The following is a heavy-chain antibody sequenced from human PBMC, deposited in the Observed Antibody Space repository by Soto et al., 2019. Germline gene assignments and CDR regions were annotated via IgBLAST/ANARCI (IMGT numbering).Heavy chain of an antibody. CDR3: ALSGGVTMVRGVIISPYYYYGMDV. Sequence: GESLKISCKGSGYSFTSYWIVWVRQTPGKGLEWMGIIYPGDSDTRYSPSFQGQVTISADKSISTAYLQWSSLKASDTAMYYCALSGGVTMVRGVIISPYYYYGMDVWGQGTTVTVSS. J-gene: IGHJ6*02. CDR1: GYSFTSYW. CDR2: IYPGDSDT. V-gene: IGHV5-51*01. D-gene: IGHD3-10*01.